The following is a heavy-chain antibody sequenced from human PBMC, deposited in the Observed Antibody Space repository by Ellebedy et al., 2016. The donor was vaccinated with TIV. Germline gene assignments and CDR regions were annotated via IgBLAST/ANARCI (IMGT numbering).Heavy chain of an antibody. CDR3: ARGGSSNWYEAFDF. V-gene: IGHV1-2*04. CDR1: GYTFTDYS. D-gene: IGHD6-13*01. Sequence: AASVKVSCKASGYTFTDYSLHWARQAPGQGLEWLGWINPNSGGTNFAQKFQGWVTLTRDTTITTAYMDLGSLTSDDTATAVFYCARGGSSNWYEAFDFWGQGTLVTASS. J-gene: IGHJ4*02. CDR2: INPNSGGT.